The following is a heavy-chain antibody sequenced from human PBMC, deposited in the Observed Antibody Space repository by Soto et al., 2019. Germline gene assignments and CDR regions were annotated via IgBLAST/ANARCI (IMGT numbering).Heavy chain of an antibody. CDR2: IYHSGST. V-gene: IGHV4-4*02. D-gene: IGHD6-19*01. CDR1: SGSISSSNW. CDR3: ARAGNSGWYNVSAFDI. Sequence: SETLSLTCAVSSGSISSSNWLIWVRQPPGKGLEWIGEIYHSGSTNYNPSLKSRVTISVDKSKNQFSLKLSSVTAADTAVYYCARAGNSGWYNVSAFDIWGQGTMVTVSS. J-gene: IGHJ3*02.